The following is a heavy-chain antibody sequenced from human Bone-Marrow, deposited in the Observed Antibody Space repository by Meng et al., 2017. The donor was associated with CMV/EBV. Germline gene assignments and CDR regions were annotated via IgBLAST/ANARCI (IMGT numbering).Heavy chain of an antibody. V-gene: IGHV3-7*01. CDR1: GFTFSDYY. D-gene: IGHD3-10*01. CDR2: IKQDGSEK. Sequence: GGSLRLSCAASGFTFSDYYMSWVRQAPGKGLEWVANIKQDGSEKYYVDSVKGRFTISRDNAKNSLFLQMNSLRAEDTAVYYCARQGEILWFGELLPYFDYWGQGKLVTVSS. J-gene: IGHJ4*02. CDR3: ARQGEILWFGELLPYFDY.